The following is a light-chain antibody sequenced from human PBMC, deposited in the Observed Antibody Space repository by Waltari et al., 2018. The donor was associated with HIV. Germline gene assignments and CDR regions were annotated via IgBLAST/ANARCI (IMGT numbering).Light chain of an antibody. Sequence: SYVLTQPPSVSVAPGKTARITCGGNNIGSKSVHWYQQKPGQAPVLVLYADSDRPSGSPERFSGANSGSTATLTISRVEAGDEADYYCQVWDSSSDHRGVFGGGTKLTVL. J-gene: IGLJ2*01. CDR3: QVWDSSSDHRGV. CDR2: ADS. V-gene: IGLV3-21*03. CDR1: NIGSKS.